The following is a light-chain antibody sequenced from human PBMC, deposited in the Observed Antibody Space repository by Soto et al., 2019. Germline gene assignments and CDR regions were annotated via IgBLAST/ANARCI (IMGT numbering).Light chain of an antibody. V-gene: IGKV1-39*01. CDR1: QSISSY. J-gene: IGKJ4*01. Sequence: DIQMTQSLSSLSASVGGRVTITCRASQSISSYLNWYQQKPGKAPKLLIYAASSLQSGVPSRFSGSGSGTDFTLTISSLQPEDFATYYCQQSYSTPLTFGGGTKVDIK. CDR2: AAS. CDR3: QQSYSTPLT.